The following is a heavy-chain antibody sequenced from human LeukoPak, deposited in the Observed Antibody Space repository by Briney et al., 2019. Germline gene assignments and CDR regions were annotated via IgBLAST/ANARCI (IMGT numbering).Heavy chain of an antibody. CDR3: ASLAGTVLDDAFDI. CDR2: INPSGGTT. J-gene: IGHJ3*02. V-gene: IGHV1-46*01. D-gene: IGHD6-19*01. Sequence: GASVKVSCKASGYTFSTYRIIWVRQAPGQGLEWMGIINPSGGTTSYAQKFQGRVTMTRDTSTSTVYMELSSLRSEDTAVYYCASLAGTVLDDAFDIWDQGTMVTVSS. CDR1: GYTFSTYR.